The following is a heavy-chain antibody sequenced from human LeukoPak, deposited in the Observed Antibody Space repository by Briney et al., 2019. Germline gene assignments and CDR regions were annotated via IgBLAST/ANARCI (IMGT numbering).Heavy chain of an antibody. CDR3: ASSVLYSSTWAFDY. CDR2: ISAGGGTT. CDR1: GFTFSSYA. J-gene: IGHJ4*02. D-gene: IGHD6-13*01. Sequence: GGSLRLSCAASGFTFSSYAMSWVRQAPGKGLEWVSGISAGGGTTYYADSVKGRFTISRDNSRNTLYLQLNSLRAEDTAVYFCASSVLYSSTWAFDYWGQGTLVTVSS. V-gene: IGHV3-23*01.